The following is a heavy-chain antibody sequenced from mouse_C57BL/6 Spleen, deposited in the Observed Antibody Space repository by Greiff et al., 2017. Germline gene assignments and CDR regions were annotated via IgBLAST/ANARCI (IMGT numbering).Heavy chain of an antibody. D-gene: IGHD3-2*02. CDR1: GYAFSSSW. V-gene: IGHV1-82*01. CDR3: AREEGAQATGFAY. J-gene: IGHJ3*01. CDR2: IYPGDGDT. Sequence: QVQLKQSGPELVKPGASVKISCKASGYAFSSSWMNWVKQRPGKGLEWIGRIYPGDGDTNYNGKFKGKATLTADKSSSTAYMQLSGLTSEYSAVYFGAREEGAQATGFAYWGQGTLVTGSA.